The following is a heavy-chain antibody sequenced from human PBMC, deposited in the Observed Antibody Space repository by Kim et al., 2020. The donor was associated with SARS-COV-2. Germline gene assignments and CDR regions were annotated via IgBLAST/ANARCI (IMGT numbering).Heavy chain of an antibody. CDR2: IIPIFGTA. J-gene: IGHJ2*01. Sequence: SVKVSCKASGGTFSSYAISWVRQAPGQGLEWMGGIIPIFGTANYAQKFQGRVTITADESTSTAYMELSSLRSEDTAVYYCARGSVAGNLHWYFDLWGRGTLVTVSS. V-gene: IGHV1-69*13. CDR1: GGTFSSYA. CDR3: ARGSVAGNLHWYFDL. D-gene: IGHD6-19*01.